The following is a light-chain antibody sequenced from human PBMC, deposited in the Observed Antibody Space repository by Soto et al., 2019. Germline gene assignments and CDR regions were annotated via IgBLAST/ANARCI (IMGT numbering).Light chain of an antibody. CDR3: QQYDKLHSLT. V-gene: IGKV1-33*01. Sequence: DIQMTQSPSSLSASVGDRVTITCQASQDISNYLNWYQQKPGKASELLIDDASNLETGVPSRFSGSGSGTDFTFAISSLQTEDIETYYCQQYDKLHSLTFGGGTKVEIK. J-gene: IGKJ4*01. CDR1: QDISNY. CDR2: DAS.